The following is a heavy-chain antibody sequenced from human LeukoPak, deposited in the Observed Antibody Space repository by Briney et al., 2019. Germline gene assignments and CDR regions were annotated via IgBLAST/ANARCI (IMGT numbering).Heavy chain of an antibody. CDR3: ARGRSGWAFDY. CDR1: GGSFSGYY. J-gene: IGHJ4*02. Sequence: SETLSLTCAVYGGSFSGYYWSWIRQPPGKGLEWIGEINHSGSTNYNPSLKSRVTISVDTSKNQFSLKLSFATAADTAVYYCARGRSGWAFDYWGQGTLVTVSS. V-gene: IGHV4-34*01. D-gene: IGHD6-19*01. CDR2: INHSGST.